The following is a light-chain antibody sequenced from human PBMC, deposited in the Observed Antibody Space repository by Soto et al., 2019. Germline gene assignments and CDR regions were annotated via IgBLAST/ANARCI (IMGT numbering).Light chain of an antibody. Sequence: QSALTQPRSVSGSPGQSVTISCTGTSRDVGGYSYVSWYQQHPGKAPKVIIYDVSQRPSGVPDRFSGSKSGDTASLIISGLQAEDEADYYCCSYAGTYTLLFGGGTQLTVL. CDR3: CSYAGTYTLL. V-gene: IGLV2-11*01. J-gene: IGLJ2*01. CDR2: DVS. CDR1: SRDVGGYSY.